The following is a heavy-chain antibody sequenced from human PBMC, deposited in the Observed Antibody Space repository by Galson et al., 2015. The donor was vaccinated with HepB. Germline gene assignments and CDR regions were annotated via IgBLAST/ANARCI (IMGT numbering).Heavy chain of an antibody. V-gene: IGHV2-5*01. Sequence: PALVKPTQTLTLTCTFSGFSLRVSGMGVGWIRQPPGKALEWLAFINWNDDKRYNPSLKNRLTIIKDTFKNQVVLRMTNMDPADTATYYCARSLGLVGPDFDYWGQGSPITFSS. CDR2: INWNDDK. D-gene: IGHD3/OR15-3a*01. J-gene: IGHJ4*02. CDR1: GFSLRVSGMG. CDR3: ARSLGLVGPDFDY.